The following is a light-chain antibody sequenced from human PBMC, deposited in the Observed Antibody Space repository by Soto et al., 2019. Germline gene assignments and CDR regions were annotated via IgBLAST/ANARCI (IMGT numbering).Light chain of an antibody. CDR2: KAS. V-gene: IGKV1-5*03. J-gene: IGKJ2*01. Sequence: DIQMTQSPSTLSASVGDRVTITCRASQSISSWLAWYQQKPGKAPKLLIYKASSLESGVPSRFSGSGSGTEFTLTIISLQPDDFAPYYCQQYHSLYTFGQGTKLEIK. CDR3: QQYHSLYT. CDR1: QSISSW.